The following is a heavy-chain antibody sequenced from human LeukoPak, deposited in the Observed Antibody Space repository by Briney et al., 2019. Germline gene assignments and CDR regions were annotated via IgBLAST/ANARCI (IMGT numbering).Heavy chain of an antibody. Sequence: GGSLRLSCAASGFTFSDYYMSWIRQAPGKGLEWVSAISGSGGSTYYADSVKGRFTISRDNSKNTLYLQMNSLRAEDTAVYYCAKDRLVVTAGDYWGQGTLVTVSS. D-gene: IGHD2-21*02. CDR3: AKDRLVVTAGDY. J-gene: IGHJ4*02. CDR2: ISGSGGST. V-gene: IGHV3-23*01. CDR1: GFTFSDYY.